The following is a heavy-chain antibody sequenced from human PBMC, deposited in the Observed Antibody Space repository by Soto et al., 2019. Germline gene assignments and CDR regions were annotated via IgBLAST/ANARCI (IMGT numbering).Heavy chain of an antibody. J-gene: IGHJ4*02. CDR2: VNPHTGGT. V-gene: IGHV1-2*02. CDR3: ARVMASEQQLVPFDY. D-gene: IGHD6-13*01. CDR1: GYTFIGYY. Sequence: QVQLVQSGAEVKKPGASVKVSCKTSGYTFIGYYLNWVRQAPGQGLEWMGWVNPHTGGTHYAQKFDGRVTMTSATSTYPAYVELSGLKCDDLATYFCARVMASEQQLVPFDYWGQGTLVTVSS.